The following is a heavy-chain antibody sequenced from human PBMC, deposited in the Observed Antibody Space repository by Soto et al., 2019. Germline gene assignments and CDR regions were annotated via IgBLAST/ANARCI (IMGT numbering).Heavy chain of an antibody. CDR1: GYSFTSYW. D-gene: IGHD2-15*01. V-gene: IGHV5-51*01. CDR3: ARVDTVCSGGSCYSGGFDY. J-gene: IGHJ4*02. CDR2: IYPGDSDT. Sequence: PGESLKISCKGSGYSFTSYWIGWVRQMPGKGLEWMGIIYPGDSDTRYSPSFQGQVTISADKSISTAYLQWSSLKASDTAMYYCARVDTVCSGGSCYSGGFDYWGQGTLVTVSS.